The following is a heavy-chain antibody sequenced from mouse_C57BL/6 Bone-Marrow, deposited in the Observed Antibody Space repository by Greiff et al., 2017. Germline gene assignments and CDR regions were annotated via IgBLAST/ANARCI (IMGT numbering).Heavy chain of an antibody. CDR2: IYPGDGDT. J-gene: IGHJ2*01. CDR1: GYAFSSYW. Sequence: VQLQQSGASVKISCKASGYAFSSYWMNWVTQRPGKGLEWIGQIYPGDGDTNYNGKFKGKATLTADKSSSTAYMQLSSLTSEDSAVYFCARSGYPLFDYWGQGTTLTVSS. V-gene: IGHV1-80*01. CDR3: ARSGYPLFDY. D-gene: IGHD3-1*01.